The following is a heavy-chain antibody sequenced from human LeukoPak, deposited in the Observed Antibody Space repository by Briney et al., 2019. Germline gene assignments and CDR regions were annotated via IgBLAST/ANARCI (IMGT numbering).Heavy chain of an antibody. CDR1: GFTFRSYS. Sequence: GGSLRLSCAAPGFTFRSYSMAWVRLAPGKGLEWVSVIRGGADDTSYADSVKGRFTISRDNSKNTLLLQMDGLRVEDTAVYYCATSGFSGYDHPSWGQGTLVTVSS. D-gene: IGHD5-12*01. CDR2: IRGGADDT. V-gene: IGHV3-23*01. J-gene: IGHJ5*02. CDR3: ATSGFSGYDHPS.